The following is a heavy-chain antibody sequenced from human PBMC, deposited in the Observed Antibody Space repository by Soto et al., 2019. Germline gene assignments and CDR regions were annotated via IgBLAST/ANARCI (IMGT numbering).Heavy chain of an antibody. CDR2: IIPIFGTA. CDR3: ARSSVLTGYSSSWYLG. V-gene: IGHV1-69*12. CDR1: GGTFSSYA. J-gene: IGHJ4*02. D-gene: IGHD6-13*01. Sequence: QVQLVQSGAEVKKPGSSVKVSCKASGGTFSSYAISWVRQAPGQGLEWMGGIIPIFGTANYAQKFQGRVTITADESTSTAYMELSSLRSQDTAVYDCARSSVLTGYSSSWYLGWGQGTLVTVSS.